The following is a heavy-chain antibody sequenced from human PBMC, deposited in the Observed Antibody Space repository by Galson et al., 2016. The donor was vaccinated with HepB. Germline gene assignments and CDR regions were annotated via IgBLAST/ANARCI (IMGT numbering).Heavy chain of an antibody. D-gene: IGHD3-22*01. CDR2: IWNDGSKK. Sequence: SLRLSCAVSGFTFSGYGMHWVRQAPGKGLEWVALIWNDGSKKYYGDSVRGRFTISRDNSKNTLYLQMNSLRAEDTAGYYCARSGSYFDSAGYYRDPFDYWGQGTLVTVSS. CDR3: ARSGSYFDSAGYYRDPFDY. J-gene: IGHJ4*02. V-gene: IGHV3-33*01. CDR1: GFTFSGYG.